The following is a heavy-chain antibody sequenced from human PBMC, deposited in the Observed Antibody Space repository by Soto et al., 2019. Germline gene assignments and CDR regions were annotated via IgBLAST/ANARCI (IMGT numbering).Heavy chain of an antibody. D-gene: IGHD3-22*01. CDR1: GGTFRSYA. V-gene: IGHV1-69*13. CDR3: ASWGYYDSSGYYYPAAPFDY. Sequence: SVKVSCKASGGTFRSYAISWVRQAPGQGLEWMGGIIPIFGTANYAQKFQGRVTITADESTSTAYMELSSLRSEDTAVYYCASWGYYDSSGYYYPAAPFDYWGQGTLVTVSS. CDR2: IIPIFGTA. J-gene: IGHJ4*02.